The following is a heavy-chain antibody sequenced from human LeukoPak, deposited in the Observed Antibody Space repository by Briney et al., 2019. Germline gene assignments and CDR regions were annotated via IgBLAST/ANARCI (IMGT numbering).Heavy chain of an antibody. Sequence: SVKVSCKASGGTFSSYAISWVRQAPGQGLEWMGGIIPIFGTANYAQKFQGRVTITTDESTSTAYMELSSLRSEDTAVYYCARVGSGSYRDSDYWGQGTLVTVSS. V-gene: IGHV1-69*05. D-gene: IGHD3-10*01. CDR2: IIPIFGTA. CDR3: ARVGSGSYRDSDY. CDR1: GGTFSSYA. J-gene: IGHJ4*02.